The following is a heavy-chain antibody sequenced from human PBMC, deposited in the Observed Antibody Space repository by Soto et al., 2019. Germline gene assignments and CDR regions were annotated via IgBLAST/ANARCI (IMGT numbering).Heavy chain of an antibody. D-gene: IGHD3-10*01. J-gene: IGHJ4*02. Sequence: EIQLVESGGGLVQPGGSLRLSCAASGITFSNYWMHWARQVPGKGLVWFSHINDDGSSTKFADSVKGRFTISRDNAKNTLYLQMSALRVEDTAVYYCGRDRNGPIGWGQGTLVTVSS. V-gene: IGHV3-74*03. CDR1: GITFSNYW. CDR2: INDDGSST. CDR3: GRDRNGPIG.